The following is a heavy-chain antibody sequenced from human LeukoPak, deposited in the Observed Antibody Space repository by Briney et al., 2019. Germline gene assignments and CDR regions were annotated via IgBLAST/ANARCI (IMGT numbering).Heavy chain of an antibody. V-gene: IGHV3-48*03. D-gene: IGHD6-19*01. CDR2: ISSSGSAI. Sequence: GGSLRLSCAASGFTFSSYEMNWVRQAPGKGLEWVSYISSSGSAIYYADSVKGRFTISRDNAKNSLYLQMNSLRAEDTAVYYCARGRRSDSSGPPYFDYWGQGTLVTVSS. J-gene: IGHJ4*02. CDR3: ARGRRSDSSGPPYFDY. CDR1: GFTFSSYE.